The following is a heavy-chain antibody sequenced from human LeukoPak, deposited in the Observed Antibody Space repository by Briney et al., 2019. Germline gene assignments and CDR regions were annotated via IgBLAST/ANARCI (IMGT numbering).Heavy chain of an antibody. CDR2: IIPIFGTA. CDR1: GYTFTSYY. V-gene: IGHV1-69*05. J-gene: IGHJ6*03. CDR3: ARGVVVPAAIVDYYYYMDV. D-gene: IGHD2-2*01. Sequence: SVKVSCKASGYTFTSYYMHWVRQAPGQGLEWMGGIIPIFGTANYAQKFQGRVTITTDESTSTAYMELSNLRSEDTAVYYCARGVVVPAAIVDYYYYMDVWGKGTTVTVSS.